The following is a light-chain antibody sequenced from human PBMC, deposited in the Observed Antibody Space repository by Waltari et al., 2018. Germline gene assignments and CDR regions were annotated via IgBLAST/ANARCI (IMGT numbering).Light chain of an antibody. J-gene: IGKJ1*01. CDR3: QQYGSSPT. CDR2: GAS. V-gene: IGKV3-20*01. CDR1: PSVSSSY. Sequence: EIVLTQSPGTLSLSPGDIVTLSCRASPSVSSSYLAWYQQKPGQAPRLLIYGASSRATGIPDRFSGSGSGTDFTLTISRLEPEDFAVYYCQQYGSSPTFGQGTKVEIK.